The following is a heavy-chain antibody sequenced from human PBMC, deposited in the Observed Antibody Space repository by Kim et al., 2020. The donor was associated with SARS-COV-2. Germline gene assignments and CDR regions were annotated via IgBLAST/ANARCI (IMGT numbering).Heavy chain of an antibody. Sequence: GESLRLSCVASGFTFSSYAMSWVRQAPGKGLEWVSVIYSGGSSTYYADSVKGRFTISRDNSKNTLYLQMNSLRAEDTAVYYCAKDSHSPIVATIGYYYYY. V-gene: IGHV3-23*03. D-gene: IGHD5-12*01. CDR3: AKDSHSPIVATIGYYYYY. CDR2: IYSGGSST. J-gene: IGHJ6*01. CDR1: GFTFSSYA.